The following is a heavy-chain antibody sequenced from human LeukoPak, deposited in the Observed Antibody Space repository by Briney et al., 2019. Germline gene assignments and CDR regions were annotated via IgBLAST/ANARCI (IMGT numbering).Heavy chain of an antibody. J-gene: IGHJ6*03. CDR3: ARDHYYDSSGYYYHYYYYMDV. V-gene: IGHV1-2*02. CDR1: GYTFTSYY. D-gene: IGHD3-22*01. Sequence: ASVKVSCKASGYTFTSYYMHWVRQAPGQGLEWMGWINPNSGGTNYAQKFQGRVTMTRDTSISTAYMELSRLRSDDTAVYYCARDHYYDSSGYYYHYYYYMDVWGKGTTVTISS. CDR2: INPNSGGT.